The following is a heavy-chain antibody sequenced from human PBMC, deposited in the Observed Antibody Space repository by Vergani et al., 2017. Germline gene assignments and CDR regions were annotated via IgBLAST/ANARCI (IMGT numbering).Heavy chain of an antibody. CDR2: ITSSSSYI. CDR3: ARSGYCAHGVCYMTYYYYMDV. V-gene: IGHV3-21*01. J-gene: IGHJ6*03. Sequence: EVQLVESGGGLVKPGGSLRLSCAASGFTFSSYTMSWVRQAPGKGLEWVSSITSSSSYIYYADSVKGRFTISRDNAKNSLYLQMNSLRAEDTAVYNCARSGYCAHGVCYMTYYYYMDVWGKGTAVTVSS. D-gene: IGHD2-8*01. CDR1: GFTFSSYT.